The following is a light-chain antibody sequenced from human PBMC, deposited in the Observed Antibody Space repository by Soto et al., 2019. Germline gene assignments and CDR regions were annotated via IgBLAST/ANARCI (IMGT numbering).Light chain of an antibody. Sequence: QSVLTQPPSVSGAPGQRVTISCTGTSSNIGAGYDVHWYQQLPGTAPKLLIYGNSNRPSGVPDRFSGSKSGTSASLAITGLQAEDEADYYYQSSDSSLSAHVVFGGGTKLTVL. CDR3: QSSDSSLSAHVV. V-gene: IGLV1-40*01. J-gene: IGLJ2*01. CDR1: SSNIGAGYD. CDR2: GNS.